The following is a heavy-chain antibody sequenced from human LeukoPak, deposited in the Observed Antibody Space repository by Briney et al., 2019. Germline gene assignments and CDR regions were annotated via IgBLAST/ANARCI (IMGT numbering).Heavy chain of an antibody. CDR2: IYYSGTT. CDR1: GAFISNYY. CDR3: AKSPITTSGIVHWYFDL. J-gene: IGHJ2*01. V-gene: IGHV4-59*01. D-gene: IGHD3-22*01. Sequence: SETLSLTCTVSGAFISNYYWSWSRQPPGKGLEWIGYIYYSGTTNYNPPLKSRVTISVGTSKKLFSLRLSSVTAADTAVYYCAKSPITTSGIVHWYFDLWGRGTLVTVSS.